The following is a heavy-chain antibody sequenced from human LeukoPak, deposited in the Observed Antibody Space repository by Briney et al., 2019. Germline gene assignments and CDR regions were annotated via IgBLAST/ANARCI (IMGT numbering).Heavy chain of an antibody. CDR2: IIPIFGTA. Sequence: SVNVSCEASGGTFSSYAISWVRQAPGQGLEWMGGIIPIFGTANYAQKFQGRVTITADESTSTAYMELSSLRSEDTAVYYCATNRGVYDSSGTDYWGQGTLVTVSS. J-gene: IGHJ4*02. D-gene: IGHD3-22*01. V-gene: IGHV1-69*13. CDR3: ATNRGVYDSSGTDY. CDR1: GGTFSSYA.